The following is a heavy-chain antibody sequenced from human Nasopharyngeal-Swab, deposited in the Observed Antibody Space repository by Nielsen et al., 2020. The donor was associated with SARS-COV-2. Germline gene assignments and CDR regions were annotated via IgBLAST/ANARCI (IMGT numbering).Heavy chain of an antibody. J-gene: IGHJ4*02. Sequence: SLRLSCAASGFTFENYAMHWVRQPPGKGLEWVSGITWNSGNKGYAESVQGRFTISRDNAKNSLYLQMNSLKPEDTALYYCAKARRTDTYGFECFDYWGQRTLVTVSS. D-gene: IGHD5-18*01. CDR1: GFTFENYA. V-gene: IGHV3-9*01. CDR3: AKARRTDTYGFECFDY. CDR2: ITWNSGNK.